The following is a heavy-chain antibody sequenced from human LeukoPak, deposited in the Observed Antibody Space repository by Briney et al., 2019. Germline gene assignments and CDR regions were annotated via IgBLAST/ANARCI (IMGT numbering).Heavy chain of an antibody. V-gene: IGHV3-64*01. Sequence: GGSLRLSCAAPGFTLSSYSMHWVRQAPGKGLEFVSAISRNGRNTYYANSVKGRFTISRDISKNTLYLQMGSLRPEDMAVYYCARVDSGSACASWGQGILVTVSS. CDR3: ARVDSGSACAS. J-gene: IGHJ1*01. CDR2: ISRNGRNT. D-gene: IGHD6-19*01. CDR1: GFTLSSYS.